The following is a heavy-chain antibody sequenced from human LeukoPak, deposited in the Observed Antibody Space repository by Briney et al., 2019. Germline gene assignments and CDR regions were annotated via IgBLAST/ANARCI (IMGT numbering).Heavy chain of an antibody. CDR2: IYYRA. D-gene: IGHD5-18*01. J-gene: IGHJ5*02. V-gene: IGHV4-59*01. CDR3: ARASGYYVNH. CDR1: GGSISSYY. Sequence: SETLSLTCSVSGGSISSYYWSWIRQPPGKGPEWIGYIYYRADYNPSLKSRVTISVDRSKNQFSLNLTSVTAADTAVYYCARASGYYVNHWGQGTLVTVSS.